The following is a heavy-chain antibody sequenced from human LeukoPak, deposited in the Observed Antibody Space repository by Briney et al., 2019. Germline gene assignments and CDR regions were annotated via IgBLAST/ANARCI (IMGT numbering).Heavy chain of an antibody. Sequence: GGSLRLSCAASGFTFSSYAMSWVRQAPGKGLEWVSAISGSGGSTCYADSVKGRFTISRDNSKNTLYLQMNSLRAEDTAVCYCAKGAAAGLYYYGMDVWGKGTTVTVSS. D-gene: IGHD6-13*01. CDR3: AKGAAAGLYYYGMDV. V-gene: IGHV3-23*01. CDR2: ISGSGGST. J-gene: IGHJ6*04. CDR1: GFTFSSYA.